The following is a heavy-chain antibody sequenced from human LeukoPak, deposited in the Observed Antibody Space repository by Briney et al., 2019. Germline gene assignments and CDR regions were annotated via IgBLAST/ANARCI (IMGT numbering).Heavy chain of an antibody. CDR3: ARSARVEPGTGYYFDS. V-gene: IGHV4-4*07. J-gene: IGHJ4*02. CDR1: GGSINGYF. CDR2: ILTNGNT. Sequence: PSETLSLTCTVSGGSINGYFWSWMRQPAGKGLEWIGRILTNGNTDYNPSLNSRVTMSMDTSGNQFSLKLRSVSAADTAVYYCARSARVEPGTGYYFDSWGRGTLVTVSS. D-gene: IGHD2-15*01.